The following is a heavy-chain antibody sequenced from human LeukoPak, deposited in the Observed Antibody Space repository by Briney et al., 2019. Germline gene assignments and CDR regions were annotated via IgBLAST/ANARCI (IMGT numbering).Heavy chain of an antibody. CDR3: ATGWVAPPAILY. V-gene: IGHV4-39*01. J-gene: IGHJ4*01. CDR2: VYDDGNA. CDR1: GCSISSGTYF. D-gene: IGHD2-15*01. Sequence: PSETLSLTCTVSGCSISSGTYFWGWVRQPPGKGLEWIGNVYDDGNAYYNPSLKSRVTISADTSKNQFSLNLCSVTAADTAVFFCATGWVAPPAILYWGQGIPVTVSS.